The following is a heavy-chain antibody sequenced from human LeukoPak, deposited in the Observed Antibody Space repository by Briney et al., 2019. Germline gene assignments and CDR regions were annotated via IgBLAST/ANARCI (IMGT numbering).Heavy chain of an antibody. Sequence: SVKVSCKASGGTFSSYAISWVRQAPGQGLEWMGGIIPILGIANYAQKFQGRVTIAADKSTSTAYMELSSLRSEDTAVYYCARDQDIVVVPAAMRGYYYGMDVWGQGTTVTVSS. V-gene: IGHV1-69*04. D-gene: IGHD2-2*01. CDR1: GGTFSSYA. CDR2: IIPILGIA. J-gene: IGHJ6*02. CDR3: ARDQDIVVVPAAMRGYYYGMDV.